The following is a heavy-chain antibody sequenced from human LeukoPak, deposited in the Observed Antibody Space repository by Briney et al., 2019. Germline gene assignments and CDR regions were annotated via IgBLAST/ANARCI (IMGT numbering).Heavy chain of an antibody. Sequence: GGSLRLSCAASGFTFSSYGMTWFRQAPGKGLEWVSTINNGGENTHYADSVKGRFTISRDNSKNTLYLQVNSLRAEDTALYYCAIDPSNYYESNSLDFWGQGTLVTVSS. CDR2: INNGGENT. CDR1: GFTFSSYG. CDR3: AIDPSNYYESNSLDF. J-gene: IGHJ4*02. D-gene: IGHD3-22*01. V-gene: IGHV3-23*01.